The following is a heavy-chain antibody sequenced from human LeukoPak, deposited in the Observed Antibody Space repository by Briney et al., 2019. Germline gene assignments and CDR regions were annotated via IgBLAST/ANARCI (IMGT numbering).Heavy chain of an antibody. CDR2: INPNSGGT. CDR1: GYTFTGYY. CDR3: ARNIWFGESADAFDI. Sequence: GASAKVSCKASGYTFTGYYMHWVRQAPGQGLEWMGWINPNSGGTNYAQKFQGRVTMTRDKSIRTAYMELSRLTSDDTAVYYCARNIWFGESADAFDIWGQGTMVTVSP. D-gene: IGHD3-10*01. J-gene: IGHJ3*02. V-gene: IGHV1-2*02.